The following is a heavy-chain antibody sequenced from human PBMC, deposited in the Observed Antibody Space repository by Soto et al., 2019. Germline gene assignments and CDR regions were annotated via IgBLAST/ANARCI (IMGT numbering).Heavy chain of an antibody. CDR3: ARARDPYCSGGSCYATDV. Sequence: ASVKVSCKASGYTSTNYAIQWVRQAPGQRLEWMGWIYAGNGNTKYSQKFQGRVTITRDTSASTAYMELSSLRSEDTAVYYCARARDPYCSGGSCYATDVWGKGTTVTVSS. J-gene: IGHJ6*04. D-gene: IGHD2-15*01. V-gene: IGHV1-3*01. CDR2: IYAGNGNT. CDR1: GYTSTNYA.